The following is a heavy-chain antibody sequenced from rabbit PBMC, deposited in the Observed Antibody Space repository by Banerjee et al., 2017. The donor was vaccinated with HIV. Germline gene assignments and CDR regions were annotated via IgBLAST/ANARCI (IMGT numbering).Heavy chain of an antibody. Sequence: QEQLEESGGGLVKPEGSLTLTCKASGFSFSNKYVMCWVRQAPGKGLEWIACIGTNTGNTYYASWAKGRFTISKTSSTTVTLQMTSLTVADTATYFCARHYWSSVWGGENLWGQGTLVTVS. D-gene: IGHD4-1*01. CDR1: GFSFSNKYV. J-gene: IGHJ4*01. V-gene: IGHV1S45*01. CDR2: IGTNTGNT. CDR3: ARHYWSSVWGGENL.